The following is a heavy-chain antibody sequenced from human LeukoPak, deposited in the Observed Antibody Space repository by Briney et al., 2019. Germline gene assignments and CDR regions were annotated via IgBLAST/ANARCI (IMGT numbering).Heavy chain of an antibody. CDR1: GFTFSNYW. V-gene: IGHV3-7*01. CDR2: IKQDGGEK. CDR3: VKVAKYYYGSETYYFFEH. Sequence: GGSLRLSCAASGFTFSNYWMIWVRQAPGKGLEWVANIKQDGGEKYYVDSVKGRFTISRDNAKNSLDLQMNSLRVEDTGIYYCVKVAKYYYGSETYYFFEHWGQGTPVTASS. D-gene: IGHD3-10*01. J-gene: IGHJ4*02.